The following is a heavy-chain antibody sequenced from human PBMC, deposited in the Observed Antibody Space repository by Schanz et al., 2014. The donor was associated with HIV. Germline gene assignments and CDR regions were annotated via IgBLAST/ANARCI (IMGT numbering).Heavy chain of an antibody. J-gene: IGHJ4*02. CDR3: ARDSGSYVYFDA. CDR2: ISGNSRYI. Sequence: EVHLVESGGGLVKPGGSLTVSCAASGFIFSSYTIYWVRQTPEKGLEWVSSISGNSRYIYYAESVKGRFTISRDNAKNSLYLQMNFMRAEDTAVYYCARDSGSYVYFDAWGQGTLVTVSS. CDR1: GFIFSSYT. D-gene: IGHD1-26*01. V-gene: IGHV3-21*01.